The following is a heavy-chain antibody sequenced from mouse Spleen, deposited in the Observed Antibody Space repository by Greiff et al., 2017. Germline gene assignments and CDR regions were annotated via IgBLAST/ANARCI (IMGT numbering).Heavy chain of an antibody. J-gene: IGHJ2*02. CDR3: ARWKLGRDYFVS. CDR2: INPSSAYT. V-gene: IGHV1-7*01. CDR1: GYTFTTYW. Sequence: VKLLESGAEMAKPGASVKLSCKASGYTFTTYWMHWVKQRPGQGLEWIGYINPSSAYTKSNQNFKDKATLTADKSSSTAYMQLSSLTYEDSAVYYCARWKLGRDYFVSWGQGTSLTVSS. D-gene: IGHD4-1*01.